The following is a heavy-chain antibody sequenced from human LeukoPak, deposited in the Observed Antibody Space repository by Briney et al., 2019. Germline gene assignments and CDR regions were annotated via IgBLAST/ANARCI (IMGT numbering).Heavy chain of an antibody. D-gene: IGHD3-22*01. CDR3: ARVSNRYDSSGYSFRY. V-gene: IGHV1-46*01. CDR2: INPSGGST. Sequence: ASVKVSCKASVYTFTSYYMHWVRQTPGQGLEWMGIINPSGGSTSYAQKFQGRVTLARDTSTSTVYMELSSLRSEDTAVYYCARVSNRYDSSGYSFRYWGQGTLVTVSS. J-gene: IGHJ4*02. CDR1: VYTFTSYY.